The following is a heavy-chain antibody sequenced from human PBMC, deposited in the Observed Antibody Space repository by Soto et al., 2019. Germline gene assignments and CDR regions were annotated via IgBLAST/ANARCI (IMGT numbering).Heavy chain of an antibody. D-gene: IGHD2-2*01. Sequence: QLQLQESGPGLVKPSETLSLTCTVSGGSISSSSYYWGWIRQPPGKGLEWIGSIYYSGSTYYNPSLKSRVTISVDTSKNQFSLKLSSVTAADTAVYYCARRERRPAAIDYWGQGTLVTVSS. CDR3: ARRERRPAAIDY. J-gene: IGHJ4*02. V-gene: IGHV4-39*01. CDR1: GGSISSSSYY. CDR2: IYYSGST.